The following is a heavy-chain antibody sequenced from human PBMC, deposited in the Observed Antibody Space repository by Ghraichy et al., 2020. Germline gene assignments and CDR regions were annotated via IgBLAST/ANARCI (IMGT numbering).Heavy chain of an antibody. V-gene: IGHV4-34*01. CDR1: GGSFSGYY. D-gene: IGHD3-3*01. CDR3: ARGTLSLPYYDFWSGFRKRLGLRFDY. J-gene: IGHJ4*02. CDR2: INHSGSI. Sequence: SETLSLTCAVYGGSFSGYYWSWIRQPPGKGLEWIGEINHSGSINYNPSLKSRVTISVDTSKNQFSLKLSSVTAADTAVYYCARGTLSLPYYDFWSGFRKRLGLRFDYWGQGTLVTVSS.